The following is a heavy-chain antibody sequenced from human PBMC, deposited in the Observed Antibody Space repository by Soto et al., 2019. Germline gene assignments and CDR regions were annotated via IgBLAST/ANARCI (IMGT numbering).Heavy chain of an antibody. CDR3: ASSKVGFWSGFGMDV. V-gene: IGHV4-59*01. CDR2: IYSGNT. CDR1: GASLSSYC. D-gene: IGHD3-3*01. J-gene: IGHJ6*02. Sequence: AETLSRTCPVSGASLSSYCWSWVRQAPWKGLDLFGYIYSGNTIYIPSLKSRVTISVDTSKNQFSLKMNSVTAADTAVYVCASSKVGFWSGFGMDVWGQGTTVTDSS.